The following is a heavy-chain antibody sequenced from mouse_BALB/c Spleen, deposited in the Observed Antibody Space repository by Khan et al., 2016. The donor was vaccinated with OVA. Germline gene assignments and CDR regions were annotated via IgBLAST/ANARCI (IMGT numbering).Heavy chain of an antibody. D-gene: IGHD1-1*01. CDR2: INPSTGYT. V-gene: IGHV1-7*01. CDR3: ARRGLRWDFDY. CDR1: GYTFINYW. Sequence: QVQLQQSGAELAKPGASVKLSCKVSGYTFINYWILWVKQRPGQGLEWIGYINPSTGYTEYNQNFKNKATLTADKSSSTAYMQLSSLTSEDSAVYYSARRGLRWDFDYWGQGTTLTVSS. J-gene: IGHJ2*01.